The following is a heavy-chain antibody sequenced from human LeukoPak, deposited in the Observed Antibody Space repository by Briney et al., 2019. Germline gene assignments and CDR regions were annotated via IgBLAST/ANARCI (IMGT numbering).Heavy chain of an antibody. CDR2: IYYSGST. V-gene: IGHV4-59*08. CDR1: GGSISSYY. Sequence: SETLSLTCTVSGGSISSYYWSWIRQPPGKGLEWIGYIYYSGSTNYNPSLKSRVTISVDTSKNQFSLKLSSVTAADTAVYYCARRRDGYSGAFDIWGQGTMVTVSS. J-gene: IGHJ3*02. D-gene: IGHD5-24*01. CDR3: ARRRDGYSGAFDI.